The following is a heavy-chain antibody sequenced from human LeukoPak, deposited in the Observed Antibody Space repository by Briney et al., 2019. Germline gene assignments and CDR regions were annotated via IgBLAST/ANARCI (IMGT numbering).Heavy chain of an antibody. CDR1: GFSYKNYA. CDR3: SKGQVVPAAGWFDR. D-gene: IGHD2-2*01. V-gene: IGHV3-23*01. CDR2: ISGGGGST. J-gene: IGHJ5*02. Sequence: PGGSLRLSCAASGFSYKNYAMNWVRQAPGKGLEWVSAISGGGGSTYYADSVKGRFTISRDNSKNTVDLQMNSLRAEDTAIYYCSKGQVVPAAGWFDRWGQGTLVTVSS.